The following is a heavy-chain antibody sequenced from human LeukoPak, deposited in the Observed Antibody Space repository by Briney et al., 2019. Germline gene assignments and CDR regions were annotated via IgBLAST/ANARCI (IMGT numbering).Heavy chain of an antibody. CDR3: ARVEAVAGNWGGLDP. J-gene: IGHJ5*02. CDR1: GFTFSSYA. CDR2: ISGSGGIT. D-gene: IGHD6-19*01. Sequence: GGSLRLSCAASGFTFSSYAISWVRQAPGKGLEWVSAISGSGGITYYADSVKGRFTISRDNSKNTLYLQMNSLRAEDTAVYYCARVEAVAGNWGGLDPWGQGTLVTVSS. V-gene: IGHV3-23*01.